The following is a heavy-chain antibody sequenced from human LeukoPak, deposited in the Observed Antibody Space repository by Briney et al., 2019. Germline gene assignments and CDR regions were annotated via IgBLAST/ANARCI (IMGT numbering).Heavy chain of an antibody. J-gene: IGHJ4*02. D-gene: IGHD3-3*01. CDR3: ARGAEYYAIWRGYAGYSDY. V-gene: IGHV4-34*01. Sequence: SETLSLTCAVYAESFSDYYWSWIRQPPGKGLEWVGSIYHRGSTYYNPSLRSRVTISLDRSKKKFSLKLTSVTAADTAVYFCARGAEYYAIWRGYAGYSDYWGQGISVTVSS. CDR2: IYHRGST. CDR1: AESFSDYY.